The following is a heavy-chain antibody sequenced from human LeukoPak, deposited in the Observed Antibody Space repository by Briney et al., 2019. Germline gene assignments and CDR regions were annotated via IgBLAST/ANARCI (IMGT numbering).Heavy chain of an antibody. CDR1: GGSIGTYY. CDR2: IYHSGDT. Sequence: SETLSLTCTVSGGSIGTYYWSWIRQPPGKGLEWIGYIYHSGDTKYNPSLKSRVTISVDTSKNQFSLRLRSVTAADTAVYYCAREGYSGHDFIYWGRGTLVTVSS. J-gene: IGHJ4*02. CDR3: AREGYSGHDFIY. V-gene: IGHV4-59*01. D-gene: IGHD5-12*01.